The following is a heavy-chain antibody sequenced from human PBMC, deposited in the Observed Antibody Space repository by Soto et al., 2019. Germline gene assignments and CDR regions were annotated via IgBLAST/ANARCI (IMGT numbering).Heavy chain of an antibody. V-gene: IGHV4-39*01. CDR3: ARHPRRAVAGTGWNWFDP. D-gene: IGHD6-19*01. CDR2: IYYSGST. CDR1: GGSISSSSYY. J-gene: IGHJ5*02. Sequence: PSETLSLTRTVSGGSISSSSYYWGWIRQPPGKGLEWIGSIYYSGSTYYNPSLKSRVTISVDTSKNQFSLKLSSVTAADTAVYYCARHPRRAVAGTGWNWFDPWGQGTLVTVSS.